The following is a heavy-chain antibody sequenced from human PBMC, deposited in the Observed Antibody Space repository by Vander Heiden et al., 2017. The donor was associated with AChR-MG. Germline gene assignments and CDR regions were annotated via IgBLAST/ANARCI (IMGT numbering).Heavy chain of an antibody. CDR3: AKVTGPTDYFDY. Sequence: QVQLVESGGGVVQPGGSLRLSCSASGFTFSSYGMHWVRQAPGTGLEWVAFIRYDGSNKYYADSVKGRFTISRDNSKNTLYLQMNSLRAEDTAVYYCAKVTGPTDYFDYWGQGTLVTVSS. CDR1: GFTFSSYG. J-gene: IGHJ4*02. V-gene: IGHV3-30*02. CDR2: IRYDGSNK.